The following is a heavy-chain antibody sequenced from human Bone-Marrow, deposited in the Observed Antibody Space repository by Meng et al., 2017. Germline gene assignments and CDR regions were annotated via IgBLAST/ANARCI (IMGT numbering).Heavy chain of an antibody. J-gene: IGHJ4*02. V-gene: IGHV3-30*04. Sequence: GESLKISCAASGFTFSSYAMHWVRQAPGKGLEWVAVISYDGSNKYYADSVKGRFTISRDNSKNTLYLQMNSLRAEDTAVYYCARDALAVAGTWRLASDYWGQGKLV. CDR3: ARDALAVAGTWRLASDY. D-gene: IGHD6-19*01. CDR2: ISYDGSNK. CDR1: GFTFSSYA.